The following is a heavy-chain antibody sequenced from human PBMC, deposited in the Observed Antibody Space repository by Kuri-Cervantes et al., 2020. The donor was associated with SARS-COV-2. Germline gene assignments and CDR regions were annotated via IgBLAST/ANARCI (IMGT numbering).Heavy chain of an antibody. J-gene: IGHJ4*02. CDR3: ARAMGTMIVVDHGYFDY. CDR1: GGSIRSGGYS. V-gene: IGHV4-30-2*01. CDR2: IYHSGST. Sequence: CAVSGGSIRSGGYSWSWIRQPPGKGLEWSGYIYHSGSTNYNPSLKSRVTISVDKSKNQFSLKLSSVTAADTAVYYCARAMGTMIVVDHGYFDYWGQGTLVTVSS. D-gene: IGHD3-22*01.